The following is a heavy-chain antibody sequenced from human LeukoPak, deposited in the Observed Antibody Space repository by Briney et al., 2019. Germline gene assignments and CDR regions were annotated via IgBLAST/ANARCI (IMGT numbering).Heavy chain of an antibody. Sequence: GGSLRLPCAASGFTFSNAWMSWVRQAPGKGLEWVGRIKSKTDGGTTDYAAPVKGRFTISRDDSKNTLYLQMNSRKTEDTAVYYCSRYYRKYYFDYWGQGTLVTVSS. J-gene: IGHJ4*02. D-gene: IGHD3-22*01. CDR3: SRYYRKYYFDY. CDR2: IKSKTDGGTT. V-gene: IGHV3-15*01. CDR1: GFTFSNAW.